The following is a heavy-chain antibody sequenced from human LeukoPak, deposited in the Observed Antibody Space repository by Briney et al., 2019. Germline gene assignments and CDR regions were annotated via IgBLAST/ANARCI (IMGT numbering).Heavy chain of an antibody. Sequence: SETLSLTCAVYGGSFSGYYWSWIRQPPGKGLEWIGEINHSGSTNYNPSLKSRVTISVDTSKNQFSLKLSSVTAADTAVYYCARGRMHGDYDHWGQGTLVTVSS. CDR3: ARGRMHGDYDH. V-gene: IGHV4-34*01. D-gene: IGHD4-17*01. CDR1: GGSFSGYY. J-gene: IGHJ4*02. CDR2: INHSGST.